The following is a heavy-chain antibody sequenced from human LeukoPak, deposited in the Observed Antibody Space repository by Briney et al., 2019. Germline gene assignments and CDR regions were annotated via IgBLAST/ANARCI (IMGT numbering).Heavy chain of an antibody. J-gene: IGHJ4*02. Sequence: SQTLSLTCAISGDSVSSNSAAWNWIRQSPSRGLEWLGRTYYRSKWYNGYAVFVKSRISVNPDTSKNQFSLQLNSVTPEDTAVYYCAGLVGRYSSGLHYYYFDYWGQGTLVTVSS. CDR3: AGLVGRYSSGLHYYYFDY. V-gene: IGHV6-1*01. CDR2: TYYRSKWYN. D-gene: IGHD3-22*01. CDR1: GDSVSSNSAA.